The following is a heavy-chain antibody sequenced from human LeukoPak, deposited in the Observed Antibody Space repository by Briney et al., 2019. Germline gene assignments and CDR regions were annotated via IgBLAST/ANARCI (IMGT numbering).Heavy chain of an antibody. CDR2: IYYSGST. Sequence: SETLSLTCTVSGGSISSYYWSWIRQPPGRGLEWIGYIYYSGSTNYNPSLKSRVTISVDTSKNQFSLKLSSVTAADTAVYYCARGRDGYNMDWGQGTLVTVSS. J-gene: IGHJ4*02. V-gene: IGHV4-59*01. CDR3: ARGRDGYNMD. CDR1: GGSISSYY. D-gene: IGHD5-24*01.